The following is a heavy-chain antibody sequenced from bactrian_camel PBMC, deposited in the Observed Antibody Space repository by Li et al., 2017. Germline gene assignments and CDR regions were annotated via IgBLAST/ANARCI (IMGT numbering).Heavy chain of an antibody. Sequence: HVQLVESGGGLVRPGGSLTLSCAASGFTFGGRIMGWRRQAPGSECELVSTIERDGTTYYADSVKGRFTISRDNAKNTLYLQMNSLKHEDTALYYCARGGYGGGMGYWGQGTQVTVS. D-gene: IGHD6*01. CDR3: ARGGYGGGMGY. CDR2: IERDGTT. J-gene: IGHJ6*01. V-gene: IGHV3S9*01. CDR1: GFTFGGRI.